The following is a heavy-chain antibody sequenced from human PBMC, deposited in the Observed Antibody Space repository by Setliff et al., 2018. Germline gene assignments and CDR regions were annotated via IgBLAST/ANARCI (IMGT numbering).Heavy chain of an antibody. CDR2: ISVYNGNT. CDR1: GYSFSSYG. J-gene: IGHJ3*02. CDR3: ASNYYDSRGHDAFDI. Sequence: GASVKVSCKASGYSFSSYGISWVRQAPGQGLEWMGWISVYNGNTNYAQKLQGRVTMTTDTSTNTAYMELRSLRSDDTAVYYCASNYYDSRGHDAFDIWGQGTMVTVSS. D-gene: IGHD3-22*01. V-gene: IGHV1-18*01.